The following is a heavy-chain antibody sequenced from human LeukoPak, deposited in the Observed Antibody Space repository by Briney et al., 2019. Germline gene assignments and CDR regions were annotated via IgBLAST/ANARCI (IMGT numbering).Heavy chain of an antibody. V-gene: IGHV3-23*01. Sequence: ETLSLTCTVSGGSISSGGYYWSWVRQAPGKGLEWVSNISGSGGITYYADFVKGRFTTSRDNSKNTLYLEMNSLRAEDTAIYYCARRAEGGSGSWPSYWGQGTLVTVSS. J-gene: IGHJ4*02. CDR3: ARRAEGGSGSWPSY. CDR2: ISGSGGIT. CDR1: GGSISSGGYY. D-gene: IGHD3-10*01.